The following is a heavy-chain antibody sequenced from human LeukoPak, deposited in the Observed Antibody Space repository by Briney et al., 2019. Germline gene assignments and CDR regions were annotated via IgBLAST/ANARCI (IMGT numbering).Heavy chain of an antibody. CDR2: IRGDGDTT. J-gene: IGHJ4*02. D-gene: IGHD6-13*01. CDR3: VKFGSSRSLDY. Sequence: PGGSLRLSCAASGFTFSNYAMTWVRQAPGKGLEWVSGIRGDGDTTYYADFVNGRFTISTDNSKTTLYLQMSRLRADDKAVYYCVKFGSSRSLDYWGQETLVTVS. V-gene: IGHV3-23*01. CDR1: GFTFSNYA.